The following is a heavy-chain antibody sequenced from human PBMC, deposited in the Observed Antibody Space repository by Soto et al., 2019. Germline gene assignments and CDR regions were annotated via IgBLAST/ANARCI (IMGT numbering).Heavy chain of an antibody. CDR2: ISDGGSDT. CDR3: AKEMGAAKPFDY. J-gene: IGHJ4*02. V-gene: IGHV3-23*01. CDR1: EFTFSSYG. D-gene: IGHD1-26*01. Sequence: EVHLLESGGGLVQPGGSLRLSCAASEFTFSSYGMAWVRQAPGKGLEWVSAISDGGSDTYYADSVKGRSTISRDNSTNTLYLKMNSLRAEDTVVYYCAKEMGAAKPFDYWGQGTLVTVSS.